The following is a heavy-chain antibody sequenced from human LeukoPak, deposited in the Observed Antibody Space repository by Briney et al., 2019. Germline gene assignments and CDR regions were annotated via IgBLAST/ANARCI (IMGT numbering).Heavy chain of an antibody. D-gene: IGHD5-18*01. Sequence: GRSLRLSCAASGFTFDGYAMHWVRQAPGKGLEWVSGISWNSGSIGYADSVKGRFTISRDNAKNSLYLQMNSLRAEDMALYYCAKGAMVRNYYYYMDVWGKGTTVTVSS. CDR1: GFTFDGYA. J-gene: IGHJ6*03. CDR3: AKGAMVRNYYYYMDV. V-gene: IGHV3-9*03. CDR2: ISWNSGSI.